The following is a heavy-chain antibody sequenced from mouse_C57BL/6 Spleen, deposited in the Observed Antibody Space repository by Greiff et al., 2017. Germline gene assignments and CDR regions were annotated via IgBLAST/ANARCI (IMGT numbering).Heavy chain of an antibody. Sequence: EVKVVESGGGLVQPGGSLKLSCAASGFTFSDYYMYWVRQTPEKRLEWVAYISNGGGSTYYPDTVKGRFTISRDNAKNTLYLQMSRLKSEDTAMYYCARQGSVVATDYYAMDYWGQGTSVTVSS. CDR1: GFTFSDYY. D-gene: IGHD1-1*01. J-gene: IGHJ4*01. V-gene: IGHV5-12*01. CDR3: ARQGSVVATDYYAMDY. CDR2: ISNGGGST.